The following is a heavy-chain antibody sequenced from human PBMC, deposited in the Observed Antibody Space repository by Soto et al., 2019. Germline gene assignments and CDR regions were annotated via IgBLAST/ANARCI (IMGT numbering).Heavy chain of an antibody. Sequence: QVQLVQSGAEVKKPGSSVKVSCKASGGTFSSYGINWVRQAPGQGLEWMGGIIPMFGTANIAQKFQGRVTITADESTSTGYMELSSLRSEDTAVYFCARVDSVVPAAPYLGWFDPWGQGTLVTVSS. CDR2: IIPMFGTA. CDR3: ARVDSVVPAAPYLGWFDP. CDR1: GGTFSSYG. J-gene: IGHJ5*02. D-gene: IGHD2-2*01. V-gene: IGHV1-69*01.